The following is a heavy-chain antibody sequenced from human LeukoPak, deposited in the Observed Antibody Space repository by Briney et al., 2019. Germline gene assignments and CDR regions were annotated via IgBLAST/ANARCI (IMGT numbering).Heavy chain of an antibody. CDR3: ARRDRPPYYFDY. V-gene: IGHV4-39*01. Sequence: TASETLSLTCTVSGASFSSSSYYWGWIRQPPGKGLEWIASMYYSGSTYYHPSFMSRATISVDTSKNQFSLSLSSVTAADTAVYYCARRDRPPYYFDYWGQGTLVTVSS. CDR1: GASFSSSSYY. J-gene: IGHJ4*02. CDR2: MYYSGST.